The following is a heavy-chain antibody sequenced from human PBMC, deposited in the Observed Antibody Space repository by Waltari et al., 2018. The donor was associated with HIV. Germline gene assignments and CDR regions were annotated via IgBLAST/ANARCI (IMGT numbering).Heavy chain of an antibody. J-gene: IGHJ6*02. D-gene: IGHD2-8*01. CDR3: AREGFCSNGVCSHYYGMDV. CDR2: ISTSSRYI. Sequence: EVQLVESGGGLVKPGGSLRLSCAASGFPSRRDSLNWVPQAPGKGLEWVSSISTSSRYIYYADSLKGRFTISRDNAKNSLYLQMNSLRAEDTAVYYCAREGFCSNGVCSHYYGMDVWGQGTTVTVSS. CDR1: GFPSRRDS. V-gene: IGHV3-21*01.